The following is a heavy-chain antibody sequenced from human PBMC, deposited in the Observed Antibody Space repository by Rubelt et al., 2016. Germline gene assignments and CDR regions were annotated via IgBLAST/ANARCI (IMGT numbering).Heavy chain of an antibody. V-gene: IGHV3-23*01. CDR2: ISGSGTST. CDR1: GFTFSSYA. Sequence: GGGVFQPGRSLRLSSAASGFTFSSYAMSWVRPAPGKGLEWVSAISGSGTSTYYADSVKGRFTISRDNSKNTLYLQMNSLRAEDTAVYYCAEHGVDQKIYGQFDYWGQGTLVTVSS. J-gene: IGHJ4*02. D-gene: IGHD3-10*01. CDR3: AEHGVDQKIYGQFDY.